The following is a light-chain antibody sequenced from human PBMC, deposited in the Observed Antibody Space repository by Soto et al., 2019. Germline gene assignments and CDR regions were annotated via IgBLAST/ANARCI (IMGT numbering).Light chain of an antibody. CDR3: QTWGTGNV. J-gene: IGLJ3*02. CDR1: SGHSSYA. Sequence: QPVLTQSPSASASLGASVKLTCTLSSGHSSYAIAWHQQQPEKGPRYLMKLNSDGSHSKGDGIPDRFSGSSSGAERYLTISSLQSEDEADYYCQTWGTGNVFGGGTKVTVL. V-gene: IGLV4-69*01. CDR2: LNSDGSH.